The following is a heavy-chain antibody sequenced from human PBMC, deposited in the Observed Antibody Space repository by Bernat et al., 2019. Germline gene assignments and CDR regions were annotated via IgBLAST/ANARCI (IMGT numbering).Heavy chain of an antibody. CDR3: ERDLEGSGSYPSD. CDR1: GFTFRSYW. CDR2: IKQDGSEK. V-gene: IGHV3-7*01. Sequence: EVQLVESGGGLVQPGGSLRLSCAASGFTFRSYWMSWVRQAPGKGLEWVANIKQDGSEKYYVDSVKGRFTISRDNAKKSLHLQMNSLRAEDTAVYYCERDLEGSGSYPSDWGQGTLVTVSS. D-gene: IGHD3-10*01. J-gene: IGHJ4*02.